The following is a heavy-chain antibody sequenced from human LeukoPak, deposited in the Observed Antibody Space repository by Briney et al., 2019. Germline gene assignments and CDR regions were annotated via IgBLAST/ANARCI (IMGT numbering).Heavy chain of an antibody. V-gene: IGHV4-4*07. J-gene: IGHJ5*02. CDR1: GGSINSY. CDR2: ISGSGTI. CDR3: ARDSGTTGGVKFDP. Sequence: PSETLSLTCTVSGGSINSYWSWIRQPAGKGLEWIGRISGSGTITYNPALQSRLSISIDTSKNQFSLRLMSVTAADTAVYYCARDSGTTGGVKFDPWGQGTLVTVSS. D-gene: IGHD3-16*01.